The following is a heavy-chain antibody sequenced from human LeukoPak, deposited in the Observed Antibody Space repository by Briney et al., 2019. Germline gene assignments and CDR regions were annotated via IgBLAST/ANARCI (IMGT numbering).Heavy chain of an antibody. V-gene: IGHV3-20*04. Sequence: GGSLRLSCAASGFTFDDYGMSWVRQAPGKGLEWVSGINWNGGSTGYADSVKGRFTISRDNAKNSLYLQMNSLRAEDTALYCCARAQRYCSGGSCYYEANDYWGQGTLVTVSS. CDR1: GFTFDDYG. CDR3: ARAQRYCSGGSCYYEANDY. J-gene: IGHJ4*02. D-gene: IGHD2-15*01. CDR2: INWNGGST.